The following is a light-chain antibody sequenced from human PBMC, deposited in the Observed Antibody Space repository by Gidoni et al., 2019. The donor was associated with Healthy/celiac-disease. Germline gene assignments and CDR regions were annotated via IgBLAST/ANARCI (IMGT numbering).Light chain of an antibody. Sequence: SGSPGQSITISCTGTSSDVGSYNLVSWYQQHPGKAPKLMIYEVSKRPSGVSNRFSGSKSGNTASLTISGLQAEDEAYYYCCSYAGSSTFVVFGGGTNLTVL. CDR2: EVS. CDR3: CSYAGSSTFVV. J-gene: IGLJ2*01. V-gene: IGLV2-23*02. CDR1: SSDVGSYNL.